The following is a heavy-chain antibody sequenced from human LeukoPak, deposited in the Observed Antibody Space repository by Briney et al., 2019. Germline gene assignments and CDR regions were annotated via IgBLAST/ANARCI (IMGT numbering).Heavy chain of an antibody. CDR1: GFTFSSYD. V-gene: IGHV3-13*01. CDR2: MGTAGDT. D-gene: IGHD1-26*01. Sequence: GGSLRPSFAASGFTFSSYDVHWVRQATGRGLEWVSAMGTAGDTYYAGSVKGRFTISREDAKNSFYLQMNSLRAGDTAVYYCAALGGSIYWGQGTVVTVSS. CDR3: AALGGSIY. J-gene: IGHJ4*02.